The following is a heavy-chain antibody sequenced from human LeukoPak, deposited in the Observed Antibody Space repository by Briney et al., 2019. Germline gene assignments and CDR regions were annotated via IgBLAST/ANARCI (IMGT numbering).Heavy chain of an antibody. V-gene: IGHV1-69*04. J-gene: IGHJ4*02. CDR2: IIPILGIA. CDR3: ARDGEMATVDY. D-gene: IGHD5-24*01. Sequence: VASVKVSCKASGGTFSSYAISWVRQAPGQGLEWMGRIIPILGIANYAQKFQGRVTITADKSTRTAYMELSSLRSEDTAVYYCARDGEMATVDYWGQGTLVTVSS. CDR1: GGTFSSYA.